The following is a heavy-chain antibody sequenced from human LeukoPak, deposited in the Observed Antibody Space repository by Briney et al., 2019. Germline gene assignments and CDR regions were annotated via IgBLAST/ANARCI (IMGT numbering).Heavy chain of an antibody. J-gene: IGHJ4*02. CDR2: IYYSGST. Sequence: PSETLSLTCSVSGYSISSGYYWGWIRQPPGQGLEWIGYIYYSGSTNYNPSLKSRVTISVDTSKNQFSLKLSSVTAADTAVYYCARLRYGSGSSYYFDYWGQGTLVTVSS. V-gene: IGHV4-38-2*02. D-gene: IGHD3-10*01. CDR1: GYSISSGYY. CDR3: ARLRYGSGSSYYFDY.